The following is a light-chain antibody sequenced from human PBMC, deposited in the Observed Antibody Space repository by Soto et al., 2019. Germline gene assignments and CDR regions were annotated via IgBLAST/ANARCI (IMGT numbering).Light chain of an antibody. Sequence: QSALTQPDYVSGSPGQSITISCTGTSSDIGAYTLVSWYQQHPGKAPKLIIYEATKRPSGVSNRFSGSKSGNTASLTISGLQTEDEADYYCCSYAGGSTLVFGGGTKLTVL. CDR3: CSYAGGSTLV. J-gene: IGLJ3*02. CDR2: EAT. CDR1: SSDIGAYTL. V-gene: IGLV2-23*01.